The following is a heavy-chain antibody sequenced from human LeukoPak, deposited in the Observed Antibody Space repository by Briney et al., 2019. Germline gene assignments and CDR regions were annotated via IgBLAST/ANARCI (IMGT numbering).Heavy chain of an antibody. D-gene: IGHD3-10*01. J-gene: IGHJ4*02. V-gene: IGHV3-30*02. CDR2: IRYYGSNK. CDR1: GFTFSSYG. Sequence: PGGSLRLSCAASGFTFSSYGMHWVRQAPGKGLEWVAFIRYYGSNKYYADSVKGRFIISRDNSKTTLYLKMTSLRAEDTAVYYCAKDGHYYGSGSSHGAFDYWGQGTLVTVSS. CDR3: AKDGHYYGSGSSHGAFDY.